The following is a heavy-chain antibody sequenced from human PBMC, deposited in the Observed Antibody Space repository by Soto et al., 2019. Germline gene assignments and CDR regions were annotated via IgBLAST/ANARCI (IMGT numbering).Heavy chain of an antibody. J-gene: IGHJ6*02. Sequence: GGSLRLSCAASGFTFSSYAMHWVRQAPGKGLEWVAVISYDGSNKYYADSVKGRFTISRDNSKNTLYLQMNSLRAEDTAVYYCARDEGSSSWKEYYYYGLDVWGQGTTVTVSS. V-gene: IGHV3-30-3*01. D-gene: IGHD6-13*01. CDR1: GFTFSSYA. CDR3: ARDEGSSSWKEYYYYGLDV. CDR2: ISYDGSNK.